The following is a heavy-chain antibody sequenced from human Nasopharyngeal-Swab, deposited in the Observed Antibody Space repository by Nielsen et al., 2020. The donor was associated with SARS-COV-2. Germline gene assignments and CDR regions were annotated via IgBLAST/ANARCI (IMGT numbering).Heavy chain of an antibody. D-gene: IGHD6-19*01. CDR2: ISSSSSYI. V-gene: IGHV3-21*01. J-gene: IGHJ4*02. Sequence: GESLKISCAASGFTFSSYSMNWVRQAPGKGLEWVSSISSSSSYIYYADSVKGRFTISRDNAKNSLYLQMNSLRAEDTAVYYCAREVDSSGLVDYWGQGTLFTVSS. CDR3: AREVDSSGLVDY. CDR1: GFTFSSYS.